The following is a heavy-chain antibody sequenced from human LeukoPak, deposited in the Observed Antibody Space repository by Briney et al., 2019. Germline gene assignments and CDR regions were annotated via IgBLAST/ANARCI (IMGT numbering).Heavy chain of an antibody. CDR1: GFTLSIYT. CDR3: ARTYATYYYGSA. CDR2: ISSSGSYI. Sequence: PGGSLRLSCTASGFTLSIYTMKWVRQAPGKGLEWVSSISSSGSYIYYADSVKGRFTISRDNAKNSLYLQMNSLRAEDTAVYYCARTYATYYYGSAWGQGTLVTVSS. J-gene: IGHJ5*02. V-gene: IGHV3-21*06. D-gene: IGHD3-10*01.